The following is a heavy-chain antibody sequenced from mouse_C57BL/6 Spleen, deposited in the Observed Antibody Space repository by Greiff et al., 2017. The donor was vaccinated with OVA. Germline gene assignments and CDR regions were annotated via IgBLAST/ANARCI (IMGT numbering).Heavy chain of an antibody. D-gene: IGHD1-1*01. CDR3: ARDGDYGSYWYFDV. V-gene: IGHV1-18*01. CDR1: GYTFTDYN. J-gene: IGHJ1*03. CDR2: INPNNGGT. Sequence: EVQLQQSGPELVKPGASVKIPCKASGYTFTDYNMDWVKQSHGKSLEWIGDINPNNGGTIYNQKFKGKATLTVDKSSSTAYMELRSLTSEDTAVYYCARDGDYGSYWYFDVWGTGTTVTVSS.